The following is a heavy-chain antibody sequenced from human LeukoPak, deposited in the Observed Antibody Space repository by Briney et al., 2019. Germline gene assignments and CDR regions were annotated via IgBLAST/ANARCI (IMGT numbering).Heavy chain of an antibody. CDR2: IYYSGST. D-gene: IGHD3-22*01. V-gene: IGHV4-39*07. Sequence: PSETLSLTCTVSGGSISSSSYYWGWIRQPPGKGLEWIGSIYYSGSTNYNPSLKSRVTISVDTSKNQFSLKLSSATAADTAVYYCARVTGYMIEDYFDYWGQGTLVTVSS. J-gene: IGHJ4*02. CDR1: GGSISSSSYY. CDR3: ARVTGYMIEDYFDY.